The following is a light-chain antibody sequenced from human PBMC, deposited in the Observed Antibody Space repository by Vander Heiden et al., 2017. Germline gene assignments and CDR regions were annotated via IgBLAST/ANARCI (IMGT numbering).Light chain of an antibody. CDR2: WAS. CDR1: QSVLYSSNNKNY. Sequence: DIVMTQSPDSLAVSLGERATINCKSSQSVLYSSNNKNYLAWYQQKPGQPPKLLIYWASTRESGVPDRFVGSGSGTDFTLTISSLQAEDVAVYYCQQYYSTPQLTFGGGTEVEIK. J-gene: IGKJ4*01. CDR3: QQYYSTPQLT. V-gene: IGKV4-1*01.